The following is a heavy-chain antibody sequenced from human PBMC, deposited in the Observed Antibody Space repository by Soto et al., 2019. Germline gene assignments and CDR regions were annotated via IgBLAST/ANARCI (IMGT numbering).Heavy chain of an antibody. CDR3: ARRCSSTSCYVDYYNGMDV. J-gene: IGHJ6*02. CDR1: GYSFTSYS. D-gene: IGHD2-2*01. CDR2: IDPSDSYT. V-gene: IGHV5-10-1*01. Sequence: GESLKISCKGSGYSFTSYSISWVRQMPGKGLEWMGRIDPSDSYTNYSPSFQGHVTISADKSISTAYLQWSSLKASDTAMYYCARRCSSTSCYVDYYNGMDVWGQGTTVTVSS.